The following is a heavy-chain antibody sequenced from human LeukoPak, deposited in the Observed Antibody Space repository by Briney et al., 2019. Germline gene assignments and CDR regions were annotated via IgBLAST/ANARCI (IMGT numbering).Heavy chain of an antibody. CDR2: IYTSGST. J-gene: IGHJ4*02. V-gene: IGHV4-4*07. Sequence: PSETLSLTCTVSGGSISTYYWSWIRQPAGKGLEWIGRIYTSGSTNYNPSLKSRVTMSVDTSKNQFSLRLSSVTAADTAVYYCARTIVVLTGYYFDYWGQGTLVTVSS. D-gene: IGHD3-22*01. CDR1: GGSISTYY. CDR3: ARTIVVLTGYYFDY.